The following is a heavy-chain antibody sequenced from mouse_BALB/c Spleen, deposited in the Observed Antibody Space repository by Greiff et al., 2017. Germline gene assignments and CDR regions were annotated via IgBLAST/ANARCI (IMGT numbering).Heavy chain of an antibody. CDR3: TRSDLGPYFDY. V-gene: IGHV1-69*02. CDR2: IYPSDSYT. D-gene: IGHD4-1*01. Sequence: VQLQQPGAELVRPGASVKLSCKASGYTFTSYWINWVKQRPGQGLEWIGNIYPSDSYTNYNQKFKDKATLTVDKSSSTAYMQLSSPTSEDSAVYYCTRSDLGPYFDYWGQGTTLTVSS. J-gene: IGHJ2*01. CDR1: GYTFTSYW.